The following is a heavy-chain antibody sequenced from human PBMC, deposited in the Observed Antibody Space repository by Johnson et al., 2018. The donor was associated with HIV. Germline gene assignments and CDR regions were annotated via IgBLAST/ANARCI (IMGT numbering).Heavy chain of an antibody. D-gene: IGHD2-15*01. CDR3: ARDRASCSTSDAFDI. J-gene: IGHJ3*02. V-gene: IGHV3-30*04. CDR1: GFTFSSYA. CDR2: ISYDGSNK. Sequence: QVQLVESGGDVVQPGGSLRLSCAASGFTFSSYAMHWVRQAPGKGLEWVAVISYDGSNKYYADSVKGRFTISRDNSKNTLNLQMNGLRAEDTAVYHCARDRASCSTSDAFDIWGQGTMVTVSS.